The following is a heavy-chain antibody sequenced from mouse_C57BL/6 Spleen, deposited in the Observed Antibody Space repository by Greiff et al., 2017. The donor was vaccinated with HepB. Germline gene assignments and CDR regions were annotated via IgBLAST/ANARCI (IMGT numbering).Heavy chain of an antibody. J-gene: IGHJ3*01. CDR3: TRPPAY. CDR2: IDPENGDT. V-gene: IGHV14-4*01. CDR1: GFNIKDDY. Sequence: EVQVVESGAELVRPGASVKLSCTASGFNIKDDYMHWVKQRPEQGLEWIGWIDPENGDTEYASKFQGKATITADTSSNTAYLQLSSLTSEDTAVYYCTRPPAYWGQGTLVTVSA.